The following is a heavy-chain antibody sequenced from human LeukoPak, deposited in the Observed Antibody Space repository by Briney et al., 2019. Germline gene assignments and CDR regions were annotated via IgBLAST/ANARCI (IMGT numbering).Heavy chain of an antibody. CDR2: ISQVGNT. CDR3: ARRNYYDSSGYVGHYDF. CDR1: GGSFRSYY. V-gene: IGHV4-34*01. J-gene: IGHJ4*02. Sequence: SETLSLTCAVYGGSFRSYYWTWIRQPPGKALEWIGEISQVGNTHFNPSLNSRVTMSADTSKKQFSLNLTSVTAADTAVYYCARRNYYDSSGYVGHYDFWGQGILVIVSS. D-gene: IGHD3-22*01.